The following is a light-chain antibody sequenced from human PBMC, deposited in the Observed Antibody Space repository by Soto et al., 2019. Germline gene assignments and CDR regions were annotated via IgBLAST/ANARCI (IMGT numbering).Light chain of an antibody. CDR1: SSNIGNNA. Sequence: QSVLTQPPSVSEAPRQRVTISCSGSSSNIGNNAVNWYQQLPGKAPKLLIYYDDLLPSGVSDRFSGSKSGTSASLAISGLQSEDEADYYCAAWDDSLKHVVFGGGTKLTVL. J-gene: IGLJ2*01. CDR2: YDD. V-gene: IGLV1-36*01. CDR3: AAWDDSLKHVV.